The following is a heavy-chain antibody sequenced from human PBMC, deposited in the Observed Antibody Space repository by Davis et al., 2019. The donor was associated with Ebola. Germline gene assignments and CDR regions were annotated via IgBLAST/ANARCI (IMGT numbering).Heavy chain of an antibody. J-gene: IGHJ3*02. CDR3: ARPIAVAYDAFDI. Sequence: MPSETLSLTCAVDGGSFSAYYWSWIRQPPGKGLEWIGSIYYSGSTYYNPSLKSRVTISVDTSKNQFSLKLSSVTAADTAVYYCARPIAVAYDAFDIWGQGTMVTVSS. CDR2: IYYSGST. CDR1: GGSFSAYY. D-gene: IGHD6-19*01. V-gene: IGHV4-34*01.